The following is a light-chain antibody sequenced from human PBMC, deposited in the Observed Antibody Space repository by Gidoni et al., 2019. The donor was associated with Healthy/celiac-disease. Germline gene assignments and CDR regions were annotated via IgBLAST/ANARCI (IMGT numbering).Light chain of an antibody. CDR2: SAS. CDR1: QSVSSN. V-gene: IGKV3-15*01. Sequence: EIGMTQSPATLSVSPGERATLSSRASQSVSSNLGWYQQKPGQAPRLLIYSASTRATGIPARFSGSGSGTEFTLTISSLQSEDFAVYYCQQYNNWPPYTFXQXTKLXIK. J-gene: IGKJ2*01. CDR3: QQYNNWPPYT.